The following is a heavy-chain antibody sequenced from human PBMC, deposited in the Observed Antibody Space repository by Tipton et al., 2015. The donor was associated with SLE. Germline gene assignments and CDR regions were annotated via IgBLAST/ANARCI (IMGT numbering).Heavy chain of an antibody. Sequence: SLRLSCAASGFPLINSAMARFRQAPGKGLEWVSAVTTSAYGTFYADSVKGRFTISRDNSKNTVYLEMSSLRVEDTAVYYCAKGAWWIGGQGTLVTVSS. V-gene: IGHV3-23*01. D-gene: IGHD2-8*02. CDR2: VTTSAYGT. CDR1: GFPLINSA. CDR3: AKGAWWI. J-gene: IGHJ4*02.